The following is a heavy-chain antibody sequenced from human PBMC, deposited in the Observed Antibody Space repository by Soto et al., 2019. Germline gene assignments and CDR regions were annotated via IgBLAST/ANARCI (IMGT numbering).Heavy chain of an antibody. CDR1: GYTFTSFY. CDR3: ARGLTSGDY. CDR2: INPNGGST. J-gene: IGHJ4*02. D-gene: IGHD7-27*01. Sequence: QVQLVQSGAEVKNPGASVKVSCKASGYTFTSFYIHWVRQAPGQGLEWMAIINPNGGSTNYALNLQGRVTLTRDTSTNTVYMELSSLRSEDTAGYYCARGLTSGDYWGQGTLVTVSS. V-gene: IGHV1-46*01.